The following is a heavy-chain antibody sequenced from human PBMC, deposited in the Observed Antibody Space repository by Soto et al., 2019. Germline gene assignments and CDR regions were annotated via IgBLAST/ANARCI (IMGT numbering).Heavy chain of an antibody. CDR2: ISSSGSTI. J-gene: IGHJ3*02. D-gene: IGHD4-17*01. CDR1: GFTFSDYY. Sequence: GGSLRLSCAASGFTFSDYYMSWIRQAPGKGLEWVSYISSSGSTIYYADSVKGRFTISRDNAKNSLYLQMNSLRAEDTAVYYCEAGGLDYGDYVRRAFDIWGQGTMVTVSS. V-gene: IGHV3-11*01. CDR3: EAGGLDYGDYVRRAFDI.